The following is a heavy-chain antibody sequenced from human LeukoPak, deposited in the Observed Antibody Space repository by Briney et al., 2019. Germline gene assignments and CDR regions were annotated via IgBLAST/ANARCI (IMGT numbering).Heavy chain of an antibody. CDR1: GFSVSNNY. D-gene: IGHD2-2*01. V-gene: IGHV3-66*01. J-gene: IGHJ4*02. CDR2: IYRNGST. Sequence: GGSLRLSCAASGFSVSNNYMSWVRQAPGQGLEWVSVIYRNGSTYYADSVKGRFTISRDNSKNTLYLQMNSLRAEDTAVYYCARGGCSSARCYPDHWGQGTLVTVSS. CDR3: ARGGCSSARCYPDH.